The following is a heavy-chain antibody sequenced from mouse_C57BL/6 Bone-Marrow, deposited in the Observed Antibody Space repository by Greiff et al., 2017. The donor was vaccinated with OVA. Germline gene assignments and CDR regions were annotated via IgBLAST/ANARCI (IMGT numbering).Heavy chain of an antibody. CDR1: GFTFSSYA. V-gene: IGHV5-4*01. D-gene: IGHD2-3*01. CDR2: ISDGGSYT. CDR3: ARDDGYSDY. Sequence: EVNLVESGGGLVKPGGSLKLSCAASGFTFSSYAMSWVRQTPEKRLEWVATISDGGSYTYYPDNVKGRFTISRDNAKNNLYLQMSHLKSEDTAMYYCARDDGYSDYWGQGTTLTVSS. J-gene: IGHJ2*01.